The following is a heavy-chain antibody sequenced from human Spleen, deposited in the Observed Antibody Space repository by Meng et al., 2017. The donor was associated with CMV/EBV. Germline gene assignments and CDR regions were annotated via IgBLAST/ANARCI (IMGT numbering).Heavy chain of an antibody. CDR1: GYTFTTYY. CDR2: INPSGGGT. J-gene: IGHJ4*02. Sequence: ASVKVSCKASGYTFTTYYIHWVRQAPGQGLEWMGVINPSGGGTSYAQKFQGRVTMTRDTSTSTVYMELSSLRSEDTAMYYCVRHEDDYWNVFSWTPWYFDYWGQGTLVTVSS. CDR3: VRHEDDYWNVFSWTPWYFDY. D-gene: IGHD3-3*01. V-gene: IGHV1-46*01.